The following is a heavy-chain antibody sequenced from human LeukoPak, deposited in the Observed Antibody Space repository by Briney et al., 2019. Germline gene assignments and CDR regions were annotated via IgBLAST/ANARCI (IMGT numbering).Heavy chain of an antibody. CDR3: ARADGSYLGGSFDY. CDR1: GGSISSYY. D-gene: IGHD1-26*01. Sequence: SETLSLTCTVSGGSISSYYWSWIRRPPGKGLEWIGYIYYSGSTNYNPSLKSRVTISVDTSKNQFSLKLSSVTAADTAVYYCARADGSYLGGSFDYWGQGTLVTVSS. V-gene: IGHV4-59*01. CDR2: IYYSGST. J-gene: IGHJ4*02.